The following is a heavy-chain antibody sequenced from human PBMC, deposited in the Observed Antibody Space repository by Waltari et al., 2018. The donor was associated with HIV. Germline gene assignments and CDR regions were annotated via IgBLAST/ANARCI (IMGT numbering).Heavy chain of an antibody. CDR1: GFTFSSNI. Sequence: EVQLVESGGGLVKPGGSLRLSCAASGFTFSSNIMHWVRQAPGKVLEYISSISSGSGYIYYADSVKGRFTISRDNAKNSLYLQMNSLRAADTAVYYCARDLSAASVAGSSGYWGQGTLVTVSS. D-gene: IGHD6-19*01. V-gene: IGHV3-21*01. CDR2: ISSGSGYI. CDR3: ARDLSAASVAGSSGY. J-gene: IGHJ4*02.